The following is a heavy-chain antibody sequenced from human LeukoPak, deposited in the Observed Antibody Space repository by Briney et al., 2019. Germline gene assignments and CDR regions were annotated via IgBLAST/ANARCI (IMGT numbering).Heavy chain of an antibody. Sequence: GRSPRLSCVASGFTFGSYAMHWVRQAPGKGLEWVALISYDGSNKDYAVSVKGRFTISRDNSKNTLYLQMNSLRGEDTAVYYCARDLRDSGWNLDNWGQGTQVTVSS. CDR3: ARDLRDSGWNLDN. CDR1: GFTFGSYA. CDR2: ISYDGSNK. D-gene: IGHD6-19*01. V-gene: IGHV3-30-3*01. J-gene: IGHJ4*02.